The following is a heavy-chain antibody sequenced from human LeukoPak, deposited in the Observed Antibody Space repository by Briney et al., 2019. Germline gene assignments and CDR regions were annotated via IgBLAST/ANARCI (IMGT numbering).Heavy chain of an antibody. D-gene: IGHD3-22*01. J-gene: IGHJ4*02. Sequence: QPGGSLRLSCAASGFTFSSYAMSWVRQAPGKGLEWVSAISGTGGSTYYADSVKGRFTISRDNSKNTLYLQMNSLRAEDTAVYYCARDYYDSSGYWFDYWGQGTLVTVSS. CDR1: GFTFSSYA. CDR3: ARDYYDSSGYWFDY. V-gene: IGHV3-23*01. CDR2: ISGTGGST.